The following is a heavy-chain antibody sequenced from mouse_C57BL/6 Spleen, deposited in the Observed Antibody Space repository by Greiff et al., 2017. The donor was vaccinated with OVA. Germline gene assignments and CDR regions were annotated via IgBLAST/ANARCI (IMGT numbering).Heavy chain of an antibody. CDR3: ARQHGYPSYAMDY. CDR1: GFSLTSYG. D-gene: IGHD2-2*01. V-gene: IGHV2-6-1*01. Sequence: VQLQQSGPGLVAPSQSLSITCTVSGFSLTSYGVHWVRQPPGKGLEWLVVIWSDGSTTYNSALKSRLSISKDNSKSQVFLKMNSLQTDDIAMYYCARQHGYPSYAMDYWGQGTSVTVSS. J-gene: IGHJ4*01. CDR2: IWSDGST.